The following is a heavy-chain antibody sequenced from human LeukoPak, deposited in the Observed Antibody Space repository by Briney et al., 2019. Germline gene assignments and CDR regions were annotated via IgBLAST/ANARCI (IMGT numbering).Heavy chain of an antibody. J-gene: IGHJ4*02. CDR1: GFTFSNYG. D-gene: IGHD6-19*01. CDR2: MRYDGSNK. V-gene: IGHV3-30*02. Sequence: PGGSLRLSCAASGFTFSNYGMHWVRQAPGEGLEWMAFMRYDGSNKYYADSVKGRFTISRDNSKNTLYLQMNSLRAEDTAVYYCAKDPGAVAGTTDYWGQGTLVTVSS. CDR3: AKDPGAVAGTTDY.